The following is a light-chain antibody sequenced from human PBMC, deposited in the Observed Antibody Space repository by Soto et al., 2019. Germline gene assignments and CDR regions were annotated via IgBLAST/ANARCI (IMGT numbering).Light chain of an antibody. CDR2: TDY. CDR1: SSNIGTYT. J-gene: IGLJ3*02. V-gene: IGLV1-44*01. Sequence: QSVLTQPPSASGTPGQRVTISCSGTSSNIGTYTVNWYQQLPGTAPKLLIYTDYQRPSGVPDRFSGSKSGTSASLAINGLHSEDEADYYCASWDDNPNGGVFGGGTKVTVL. CDR3: ASWDDNPNGGV.